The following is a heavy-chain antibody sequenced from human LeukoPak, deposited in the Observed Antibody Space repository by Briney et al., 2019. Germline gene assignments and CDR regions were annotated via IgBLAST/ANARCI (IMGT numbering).Heavy chain of an antibody. CDR3: ARDIGQGIDY. J-gene: IGHJ4*02. CDR2: IYHSGST. Sequence: SETLSLTCTVAGYSISSGYYWGWIRQPPGKGLEWIGSIYHSGSTYYNPSLKSRVTISVDTSKNQFSLKLSSVTAADTAVYYCARDIGQGIDYWGQGTLVTVSS. V-gene: IGHV4-38-2*02. D-gene: IGHD1-26*01. CDR1: GYSISSGYY.